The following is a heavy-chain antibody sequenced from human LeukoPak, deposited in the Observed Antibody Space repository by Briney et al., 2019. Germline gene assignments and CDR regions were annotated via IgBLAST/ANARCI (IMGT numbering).Heavy chain of an antibody. CDR1: GFTFDDYA. CDR3: AKGLMAVAGPFDY. Sequence: GGSLRLSCAASGFTFDDYAMHWVRQAPGKGLEWVSGISWNSGSIGYADSVKGRFTISRDNAKNSLYPQMNSLRDEDMAFYYCAKGLMAVAGPFDYWGQGTLVTVSS. D-gene: IGHD6-19*01. CDR2: ISWNSGSI. J-gene: IGHJ4*02. V-gene: IGHV3-9*03.